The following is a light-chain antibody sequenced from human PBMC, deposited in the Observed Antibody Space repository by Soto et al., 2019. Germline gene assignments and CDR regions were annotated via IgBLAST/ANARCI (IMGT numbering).Light chain of an antibody. CDR3: SIWNSSTWV. CDR1: SGIDVGTYR. Sequence: QSVLTQPTSLSASPGASARFTCTLRSGIDVGTYRVYWYQQKPGSLPRFLLRYKSDSDNLKGSGVPSRFFGSRDASTSTGLLIVSGLQYEDEADYYCSIWNSSTWVFGGGTKLTVL. V-gene: IGLV5-39*01. J-gene: IGLJ3*02. CDR2: YKSDSDN.